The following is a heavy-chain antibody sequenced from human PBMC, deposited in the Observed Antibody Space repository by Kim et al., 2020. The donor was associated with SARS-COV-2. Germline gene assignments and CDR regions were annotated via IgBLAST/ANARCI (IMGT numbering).Heavy chain of an antibody. D-gene: IGHD6-13*01. CDR1: GFTFSSYA. CDR2: ISGSGGST. J-gene: IGHJ4*02. CDR3: AKALPGYFSSGAPFDY. Sequence: GGSLRLSCAASGFTFSSYAMRWVRQAPGKGLEWVSTISGSGGSTYYADSVKGRFTISRDNSKNTLFLQMNSLGAEDTAVYYCAKALPGYFSSGAPFDYWGQGTLVTVSS. V-gene: IGHV3-23*01.